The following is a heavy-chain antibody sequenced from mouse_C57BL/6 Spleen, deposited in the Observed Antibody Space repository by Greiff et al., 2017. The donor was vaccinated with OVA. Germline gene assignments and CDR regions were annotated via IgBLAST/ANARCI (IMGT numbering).Heavy chain of an antibody. CDR3: ARRTSVWDFDV. Sequence: VQRVESGPELVKPGASVKISCKASGYAFSSSWMNWVKQRPGKGLEWIGRIYPGDGDTNYNGKFKGKATLTADKSSSTAYMQLSSLTSEDSAVYFCARRTSVWDFDVWGTGTTVTVSS. CDR1: GYAFSSSW. V-gene: IGHV1-82*01. J-gene: IGHJ1*03. CDR2: IYPGDGDT.